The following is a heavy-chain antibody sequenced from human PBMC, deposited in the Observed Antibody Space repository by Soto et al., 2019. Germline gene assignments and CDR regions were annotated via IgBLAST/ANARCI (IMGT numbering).Heavy chain of an antibody. CDR1: GFSFSSYG. CDR2: ISYDGSNK. D-gene: IGHD5-12*01. V-gene: IGHV3-30*18. CDR3: AKGMATIDY. J-gene: IGHJ4*02. Sequence: QVQLVESGGGVVQPGRSLRLSCAASGFSFSSYGMHWVRQAPGKGLEWVAVISYDGSNKYYVDSVKGRFTISRDNSKNTLYLQMNSLRAEDTAVYYCAKGMATIDYWGQGNLVTVSS.